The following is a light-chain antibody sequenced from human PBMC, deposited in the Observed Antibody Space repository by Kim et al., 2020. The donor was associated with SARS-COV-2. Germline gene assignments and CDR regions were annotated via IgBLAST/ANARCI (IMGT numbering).Light chain of an antibody. CDR2: EVT. Sequence: LTQPASVSGSPGQSITISCTGTSTDVGNYDLVSWYQQHPGKAPKLMISEVTKRPSGVSNRFSGSKSGNTASLTISGLQAEDEADYYCCSDAGSNTPVVFGGGTKLTVL. CDR1: STDVGNYDL. V-gene: IGLV2-23*02. CDR3: CSDAGSNTPVV. J-gene: IGLJ2*01.